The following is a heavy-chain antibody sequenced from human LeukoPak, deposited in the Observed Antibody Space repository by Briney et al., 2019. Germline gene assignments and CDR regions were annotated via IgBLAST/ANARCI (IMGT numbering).Heavy chain of an antibody. CDR1: GFTVSSNY. CDR3: AKDSGYTSTYFDY. D-gene: IGHD2-2*02. V-gene: IGHV3-53*05. J-gene: IGHJ4*02. CDR2: IYSGGST. Sequence: PGGSLRLSCAASGFTVSSNYMSWVRQAPGKGLEWVSVIYSGGSTYYADSVKGRFTISRDNSKNTLYLQMNSLRAEDTALYYCAKDSGYTSTYFDYWGQGTLVTVSS.